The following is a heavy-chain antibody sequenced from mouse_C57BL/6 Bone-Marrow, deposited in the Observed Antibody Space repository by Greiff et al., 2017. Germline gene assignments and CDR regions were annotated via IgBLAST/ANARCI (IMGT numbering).Heavy chain of an antibody. J-gene: IGHJ4*01. CDR3: ARDYGSSYAMDY. V-gene: IGHV1-55*01. CDR2: IYPGSGST. CDR1: GYTFTSYW. Sequence: QVQLQQPGAELVKPGASVKMSCKASGYTFTSYWITWVKQRPGQGLEWIGDIYPGSGSTNYNEKFKSKATLTVDTSSSTAYMQLSRLTSEDSAVYYCARDYGSSYAMDYWGQGTSVTVSS. D-gene: IGHD1-1*01.